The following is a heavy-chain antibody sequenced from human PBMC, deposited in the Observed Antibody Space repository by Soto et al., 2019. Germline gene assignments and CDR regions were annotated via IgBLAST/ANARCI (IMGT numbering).Heavy chain of an antibody. J-gene: IGHJ4*02. CDR3: ARDRVIAGEGPTKPPDH. CDR1: GFTFSSYG. Sequence: GGSLRLSCAASGFTFSSYGMHWVRQAPGKGLEWVAIIWYDGSNDHYADSVKGRFTISRDNSKNTLYLQMNSLRVEDTAVYYCARDRVIAGEGPTKPPDHWGQGTLVTVSS. CDR2: IWYDGSND. V-gene: IGHV3-33*01. D-gene: IGHD6-13*01.